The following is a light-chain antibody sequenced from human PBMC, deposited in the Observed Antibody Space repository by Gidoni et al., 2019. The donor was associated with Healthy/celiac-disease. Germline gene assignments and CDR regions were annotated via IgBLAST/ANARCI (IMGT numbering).Light chain of an antibody. V-gene: IGKV1-39*01. CDR2: AAS. CDR3: QQSYSSPHT. Sequence: DIQMTQSPSSLSASVGDRVTITCRASQSISSYLNWYQQKPGKAPKLLIYAASSLQSGVPSRFSGSGSGTDFTLTINSLQPEDFATYYCQQSYSSPHTFGPGTKVGIK. J-gene: IGKJ3*01. CDR1: QSISSY.